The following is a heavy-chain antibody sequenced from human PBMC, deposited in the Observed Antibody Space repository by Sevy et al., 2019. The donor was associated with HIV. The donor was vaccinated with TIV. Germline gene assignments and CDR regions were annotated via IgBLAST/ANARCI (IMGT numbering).Heavy chain of an antibody. J-gene: IGHJ6*01. V-gene: IGHV4-39*01. D-gene: IGHD3-10*01. CDR1: GGSISSSSYY. CDR2: IYYSGST. CDR3: ARHGSTPGSQLSNYYYTMDV. Sequence: SETLSLTCTVSGGSISSSSYYWGWVRQPPGKGLEWIGSIYYSGSTYYNPSLKSRVTISVDTSKNQLSLRLSSVTAADTAVYHCARHGSTPGSQLSNYYYTMDVWGQGTTVTVSS.